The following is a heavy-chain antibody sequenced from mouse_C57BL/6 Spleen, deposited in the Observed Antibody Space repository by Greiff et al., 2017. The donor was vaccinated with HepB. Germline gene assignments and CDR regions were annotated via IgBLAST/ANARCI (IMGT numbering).Heavy chain of an antibody. CDR3: TLYYYGGSSWFAY. J-gene: IGHJ3*01. CDR1: GFNIKDDY. D-gene: IGHD1-1*01. Sequence: EVQLQQSGAELVRPGASVKLSCTASGFNIKDDYMHWVKQRPEQGLEWIGWIDPENGDTEYASKFQGKATITADTSSNTAYLQLSSLTSEDTAVYYCTLYYYGGSSWFAYWGQGTLVTVSA. V-gene: IGHV14-4*01. CDR2: IDPENGDT.